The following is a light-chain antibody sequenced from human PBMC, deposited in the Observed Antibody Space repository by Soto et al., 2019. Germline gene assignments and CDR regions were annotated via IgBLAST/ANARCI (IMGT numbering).Light chain of an antibody. Sequence: QCVLTQPPSGSAAPGKKVTISCSGTSSNIGHNYVSWYQQLPGTAPRLLIYDNNQRPSGLPDRFSASKSGTSAILRITRLQTGDDADYSCGTWDSNGSANVFGSGTKVTVL. CDR1: SSNIGHNY. J-gene: IGLJ1*01. CDR3: GTWDSNGSANV. V-gene: IGLV1-51*01. CDR2: DNN.